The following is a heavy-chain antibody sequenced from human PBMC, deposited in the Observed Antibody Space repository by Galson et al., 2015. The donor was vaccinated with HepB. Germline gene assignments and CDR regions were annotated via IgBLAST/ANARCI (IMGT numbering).Heavy chain of an antibody. D-gene: IGHD1-7*01. CDR1: GASISSYY. Sequence: SETLSLTCTVSGASISSYYWSWIRQPPGNGLEWIAYIYYSGGTNYNPSLKSRVTISVDTSKNQFSLKLSSVTAADTAVYYCARRFAVANYFDPWGQGTLVTVSS. J-gene: IGHJ5*02. CDR2: IYYSGGT. V-gene: IGHV4-59*08. CDR3: ARRFAVANYFDP.